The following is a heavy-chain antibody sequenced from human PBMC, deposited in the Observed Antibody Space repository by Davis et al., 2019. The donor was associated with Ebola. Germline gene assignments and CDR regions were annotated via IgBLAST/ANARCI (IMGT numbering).Heavy chain of an antibody. CDR3: ARAYGDYYYYGMDV. V-gene: IGHV1-8*01. CDR2: MNPNSGNT. Sequence: ASVTVSCKASGYTFTSYDINWVRQATGQGLEWMGWMNPNSGNTGYAQKFQGRVTMTRNTSISTAYMELSSLRSEDTAVYYCARAYGDYYYYGMDVWGQGTTVTVSS. CDR1: GYTFTSYD. D-gene: IGHD4-17*01. J-gene: IGHJ6*02.